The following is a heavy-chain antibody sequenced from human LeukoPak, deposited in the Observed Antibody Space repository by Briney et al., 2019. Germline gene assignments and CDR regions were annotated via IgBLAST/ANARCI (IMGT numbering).Heavy chain of an antibody. D-gene: IGHD4-17*01. J-gene: IGHJ4*02. CDR1: GGSISSYY. CDR2: INHSGST. CDR3: ARDHGYSDY. V-gene: IGHV4-34*01. Sequence: PSEALSLTCTVSGGSISSYYWSWIRQPPGKGLEWIGEINHSGSTNYNPSLKSRVTISVDTSKNQFSLKLSSVTAADTAVYYCARDHGYSDYWGQGTLVTVSS.